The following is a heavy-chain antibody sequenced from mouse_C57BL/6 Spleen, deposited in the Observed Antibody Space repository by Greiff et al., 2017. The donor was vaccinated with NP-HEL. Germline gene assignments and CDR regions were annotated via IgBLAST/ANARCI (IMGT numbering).Heavy chain of an antibody. CDR1: GYTFTSYE. J-gene: IGHJ1*03. CDR3: ASRRGPSYVAV. Sequence: QVQLQQSGPELVKPGASVKLSCKASGYTFTSYEINWVKQRPGQGLEWIGRIYPRDGSTKYNEKFKGKATLTVDTSSSTAYMELRSPTSEGSAVYFCASRRGPSYVAVWGTGTTVNVSS. D-gene: IGHD2-10*02. CDR2: IYPRDGST. V-gene: IGHV1-85*01.